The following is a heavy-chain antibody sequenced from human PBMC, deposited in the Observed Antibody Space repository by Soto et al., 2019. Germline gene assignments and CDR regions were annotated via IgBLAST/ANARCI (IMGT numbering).Heavy chain of an antibody. V-gene: IGHV3-30*18. D-gene: IGHD4-17*01. CDR1: GFTFSNYG. Sequence: GGSLRLSCAASGFTFSNYGMNWVRQAPGKGLEWVAVISFDGTNKYYADSVKGRFTISRDIAKNTLYLQMNSLGAEDSAVYYCAKASTMTTAPTYFDYWGQGTLVTVSS. J-gene: IGHJ4*02. CDR3: AKASTMTTAPTYFDY. CDR2: ISFDGTNK.